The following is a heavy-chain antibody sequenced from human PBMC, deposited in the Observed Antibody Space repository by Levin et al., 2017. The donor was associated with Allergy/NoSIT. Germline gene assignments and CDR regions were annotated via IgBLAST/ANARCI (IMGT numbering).Heavy chain of an antibody. CDR3: ARGLGDWL. CDR2: ITTGGAT. CDR1: GFSFSSYD. J-gene: IGHJ4*02. Sequence: GGSLRLSCAASGFSFSSYDMHWVRQATGKGLEWVSGITTGGATYYTGSVKGRFTISRENAKNSLYLQMNSLRAGDTAVYYCARGLGDWLWGQGTLVTVSS. V-gene: IGHV3-13*01. D-gene: IGHD3/OR15-3a*01.